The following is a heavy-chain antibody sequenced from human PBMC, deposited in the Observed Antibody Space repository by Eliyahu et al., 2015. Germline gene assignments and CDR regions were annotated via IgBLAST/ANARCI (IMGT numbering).Heavy chain of an antibody. CDR3: ARQTTVGLDY. V-gene: IGHV4-59*01. D-gene: IGHD4-23*01. CDR2: IYYSGST. J-gene: IGHJ4*02. CDR1: GXSXSSXY. Sequence: QVQLQESGPGLVKPSETLSLTCXVXGXSXSSXYWXWIRQXPGKGLEWIGYIYYSGSTNYNPXLKSRVTISVDTSKNQFSLKLSSVTAADTAVYYCARQTTVGLDYWGQGTLVTVSS.